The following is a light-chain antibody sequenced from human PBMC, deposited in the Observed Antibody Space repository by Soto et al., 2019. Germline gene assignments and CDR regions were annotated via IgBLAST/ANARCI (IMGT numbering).Light chain of an antibody. J-gene: IGKJ1*01. V-gene: IGKV1-39*01. CDR1: QSISSY. Sequence: DIQMTQSPSSLSASVGDRVTITCRASQSISSYLNWYQQKPGKAPNLLIYAASSLQSGVPSRFSGSGSGTDFTLTIISLQPEDFATYYCQQSYSTPRTFGQGTKVDIK. CDR3: QQSYSTPRT. CDR2: AAS.